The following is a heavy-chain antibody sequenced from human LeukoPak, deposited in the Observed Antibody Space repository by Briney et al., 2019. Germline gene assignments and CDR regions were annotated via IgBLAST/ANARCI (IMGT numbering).Heavy chain of an antibody. D-gene: IGHD6-19*01. CDR3: AKASAQWLASCFDY. CDR2: ISSSSSYI. V-gene: IGHV3-21*04. CDR1: GFTFSSYS. J-gene: IGHJ4*02. Sequence: GGSLRLSCAASGFTFSSYSMNWVRQAPGKGLEWVSSISSSSSYIYYADSVKGRFTISRDNAKNSLYLQMNSLRAEDTALYYCAKASAQWLASCFDYWGQGTLVTVSS.